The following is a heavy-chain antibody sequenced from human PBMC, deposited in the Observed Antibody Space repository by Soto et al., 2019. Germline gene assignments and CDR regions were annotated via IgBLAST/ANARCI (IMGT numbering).Heavy chain of an antibody. D-gene: IGHD1-26*01. CDR3: ARVYSGSYSDY. CDR1: GGSMRSNNR. CDR2: IFHSGST. V-gene: IGHV4-4*02. Sequence: SETLSLTCAVSGGSMRSNNRWSWVRQPPGKGLEWIGEIFHSGSTNYNPSLKTRVTISVDKSKNQFSLKLSSVTAADTAVYYCARVYSGSYSDYWGQGTLVTVSS. J-gene: IGHJ4*02.